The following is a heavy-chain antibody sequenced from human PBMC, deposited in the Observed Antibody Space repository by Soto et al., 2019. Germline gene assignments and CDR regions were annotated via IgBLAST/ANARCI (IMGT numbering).Heavy chain of an antibody. Sequence: EVQLLESGGGLIQPGGSLRLSSAASGFTFSNYAMTWARQAPGKGLEWVSSISGSGGTTYYADSVKGRFTISRDNSKNTLYLQMTSLRAEDTAVYYCAKANGVTCYSPLDYWGQGTLVTVSS. J-gene: IGHJ4*02. CDR2: ISGSGGTT. D-gene: IGHD2-15*01. CDR3: AKANGVTCYSPLDY. CDR1: GFTFSNYA. V-gene: IGHV3-23*01.